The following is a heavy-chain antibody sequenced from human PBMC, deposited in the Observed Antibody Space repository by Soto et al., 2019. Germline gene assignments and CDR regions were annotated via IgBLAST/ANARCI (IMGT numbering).Heavy chain of an antibody. D-gene: IGHD3-9*01. Sequence: SETLSLTCTVSDDFISSYYWNWIRQPAGKGLEWIGRVSTNGATNYNPSLESRVTMSVDTSKNQFSLKLTPVTAADTAVYFCARADYEILTGSYAMDVWGQGTTVTVSS. CDR3: ARADYEILTGSYAMDV. CDR1: DDFISSYY. CDR2: VSTNGAT. J-gene: IGHJ6*02. V-gene: IGHV4-4*07.